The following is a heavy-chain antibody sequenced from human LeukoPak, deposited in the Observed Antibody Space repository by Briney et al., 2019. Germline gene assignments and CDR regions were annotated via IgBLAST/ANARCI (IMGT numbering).Heavy chain of an antibody. CDR2: INPNSGGT. D-gene: IGHD3-22*01. CDR3: AGDLSTYYYDSSGLSSDY. CDR1: GYTFTGYY. Sequence: ASVKVSCKASGYTFTGYYMHWVRQAPGQGLEWMGWINPNSGGTNYAQKFQGRVTMTRDTSISTAYMELSRLRSDDTAVYYCAGDLSTYYYDSSGLSSDYWGQGTLVTVSS. V-gene: IGHV1-2*02. J-gene: IGHJ4*02.